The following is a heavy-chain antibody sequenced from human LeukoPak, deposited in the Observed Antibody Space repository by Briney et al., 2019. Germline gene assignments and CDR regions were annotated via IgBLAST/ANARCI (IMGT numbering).Heavy chain of an antibody. Sequence: SVKVSCKASGGTFSEYGINWVRQAPGQGLEWMGGIMPIFGSANYAERFQGRVSITTDGSTSTAYMELNSLRSEDTAVYYCAREVSVAGWDFDYWGQGTLVTVSS. D-gene: IGHD6-19*01. CDR2: IMPIFGSA. CDR1: GGTFSEYG. CDR3: AREVSVAGWDFDY. V-gene: IGHV1-69*05. J-gene: IGHJ4*02.